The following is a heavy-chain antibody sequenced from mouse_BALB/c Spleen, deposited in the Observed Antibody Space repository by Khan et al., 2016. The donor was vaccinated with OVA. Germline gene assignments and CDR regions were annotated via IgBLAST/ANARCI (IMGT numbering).Heavy chain of an antibody. Sequence: VQLQQSGAELVRPGALVKLSCKASGFYIKDYYMHWVKQRPEQGLVWIGRIDPENGDTIYDPKFQGKASITSDSSSNTAYLQLSILTSEDTAVYYCARDGYSPWFAYWGQGTLVTVSA. CDR1: GFYIKDYY. D-gene: IGHD2-3*01. J-gene: IGHJ3*01. V-gene: IGHV14-1*02. CDR3: ARDGYSPWFAY. CDR2: IDPENGDT.